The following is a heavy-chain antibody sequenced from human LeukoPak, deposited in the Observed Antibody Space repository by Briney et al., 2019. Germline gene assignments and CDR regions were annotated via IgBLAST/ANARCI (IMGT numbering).Heavy chain of an antibody. CDR3: ARSTYYYDSSGYYPGFDAFDI. CDR2: IDPSDSYT. CDR1: GYSFTSYW. D-gene: IGHD3-22*01. J-gene: IGHJ3*02. Sequence: GESLKISCKGSGYSFTSYWISWVRQMPGKGLEWMGRIDPSDSYTNYSPSFQGRVTFSADKSINTAYLQWSRLKASDTAMYYCARSTYYYDSSGYYPGFDAFDIWGQGTMVTVSS. V-gene: IGHV5-10-1*01.